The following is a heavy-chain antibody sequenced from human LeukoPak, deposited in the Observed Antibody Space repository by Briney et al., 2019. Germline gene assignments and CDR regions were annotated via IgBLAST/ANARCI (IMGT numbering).Heavy chain of an antibody. D-gene: IGHD5-18*01. CDR1: GASMSNGFNY. CDR2: IFFTGPT. CDR3: ARQRDTARVGAFDV. Sequence: PSETLSLTCTVSGASMSNGFNYWGWIRQPPGKGLEWIGSIFFTGPTYYNPSLQSRLIISADSSKNQFSLRVTSVTAADTALYYCARQRDTARVGAFDVWGQGTMVIVSS. V-gene: IGHV4-39*01. J-gene: IGHJ3*01.